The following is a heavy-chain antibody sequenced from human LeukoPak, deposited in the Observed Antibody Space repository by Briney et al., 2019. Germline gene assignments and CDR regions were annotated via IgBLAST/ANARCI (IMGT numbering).Heavy chain of an antibody. CDR2: ISGSGGST. CDR3: AKTPSSGWYLTPFFDY. V-gene: IGHV3-23*01. D-gene: IGHD6-19*01. CDR1: GFTFSSHA. Sequence: PGGSLRLSCAGTGTGFTFSSHAMSWVRQAPGKGLEWVSAISGSGGSTYYADSVKGRFTISRDNSKNTLYLQMNSLRAEDTAVYYCAKTPSSGWYLTPFFDYWGQGTLVTVSS. J-gene: IGHJ4*02.